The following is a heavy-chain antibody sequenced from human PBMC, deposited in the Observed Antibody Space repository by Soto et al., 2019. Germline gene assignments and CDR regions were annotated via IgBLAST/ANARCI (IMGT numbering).Heavy chain of an antibody. CDR1: GYTFTSYG. CDR3: ARLYCISTSCYLGMDV. CDR2: ISAYNGNR. V-gene: IGHV1-18*01. Sequence: ASVKVCCKASGYTFTSYGISWVRQAPGQGLEWMGWISAYNGNRNYVQKLQGRVTMTTDTSTSTAYMELRSLRSDDTAVYYCARLYCISTSCYLGMDVWGQGTTVTVSS. D-gene: IGHD2-2*01. J-gene: IGHJ6*02.